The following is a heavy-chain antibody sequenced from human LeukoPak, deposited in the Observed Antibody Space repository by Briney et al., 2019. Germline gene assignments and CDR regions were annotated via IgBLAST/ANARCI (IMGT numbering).Heavy chain of an antibody. Sequence: TGTLSLTCAVSGGSISSSNWWSWVRQPPGKGLEWIGEIYHSGSTNYNPSLKSRVTISVDKSKNQFSLKLSSVTAADTAVYYCARGGSMAWRGCSGGSCYSGFDYWGQGTLVTISS. CDR3: ARGGSMAWRGCSGGSCYSGFDY. CDR2: IYHSGST. J-gene: IGHJ4*02. CDR1: GGSISSSNW. V-gene: IGHV4-4*02. D-gene: IGHD2-15*01.